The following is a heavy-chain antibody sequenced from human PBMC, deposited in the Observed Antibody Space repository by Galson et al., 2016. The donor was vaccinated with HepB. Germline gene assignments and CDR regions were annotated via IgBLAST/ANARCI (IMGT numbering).Heavy chain of an antibody. D-gene: IGHD2-2*01. J-gene: IGHJ5*02. CDR3: SRDLWDTVVVPSAPGLNWFDP. CDR2: IKGDGSDK. Sequence: SLRLSCAASGFTFNNYWTSWVRQAPGKGLEWVATIKGDGSDKYYVDSVKGRFTISRDNAHTSVYLQMNSLRAEDTGLYYCSRDLWDTVVVPSAPGLNWFDPWGQGTLVSVSS. V-gene: IGHV3-7*03. CDR1: GFTFNNYW.